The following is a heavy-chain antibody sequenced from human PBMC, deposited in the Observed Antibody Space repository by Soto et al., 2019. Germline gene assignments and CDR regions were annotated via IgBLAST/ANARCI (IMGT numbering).Heavy chain of an antibody. J-gene: IGHJ6*02. CDR2: INWNSGGA. Sequence: GGSLRLSCAASGFTFAEYTMHWARQVPGKGLEWVSLINWNSGGAYYADSVKGRFTVSRDNSKDSLYLQMNSLKTEDSGFYYCAKAPYSRTWHTMDVWGQGTTVTVSS. CDR3: AKAPYSRTWHTMDV. CDR1: GFTFAEYT. D-gene: IGHD4-4*01. V-gene: IGHV3-43*01.